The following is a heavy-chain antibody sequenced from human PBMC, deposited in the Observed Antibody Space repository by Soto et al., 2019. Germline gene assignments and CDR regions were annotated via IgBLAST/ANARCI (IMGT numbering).Heavy chain of an antibody. CDR2: ISAGGGSK. V-gene: IGHV3-23*01. D-gene: IGHD6-19*01. CDR3: AKDISRGWSKYRFDP. J-gene: IGHJ5*02. Sequence: EVQLLESGGGLVQPGGSLRPSCAASGFTFSSFAMSWVRQAPGKGLEWVSGISAGGGSKYYADSVKGRFTISRDNSRNTLYLQMNRPRAEDTAVNYCAKDISRGWSKYRFDPWGQGTLVTVSS. CDR1: GFTFSSFA.